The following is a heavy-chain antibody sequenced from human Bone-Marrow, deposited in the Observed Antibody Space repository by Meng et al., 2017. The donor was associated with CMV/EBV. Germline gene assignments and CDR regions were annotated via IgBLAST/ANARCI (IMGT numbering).Heavy chain of an antibody. CDR1: GYTFTTYG. D-gene: IGHD2-2*02. CDR3: ARDTGDCSSTSCYTWRDYYYYGMDV. J-gene: IGHJ6*02. CDR2: IIPILGIA. V-gene: IGHV1-69*10. Sequence: SVKVSCKASGYTFTTYGVTWVRQAPGQGLEWMGGIIPILGIANYAQKFQGRVTITADKSTSTAYMELSSLRSEDTAVYYCARDTGDCSSTSCYTWRDYYYYGMDVWGQGTTVTVYS.